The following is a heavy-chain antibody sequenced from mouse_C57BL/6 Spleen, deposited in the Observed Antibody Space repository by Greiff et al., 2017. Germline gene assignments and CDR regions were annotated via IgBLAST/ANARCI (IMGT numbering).Heavy chain of an antibody. V-gene: IGHV1-18*01. CDR1: GYTFTDYN. CDR2: INPNNGGT. CDR3: ARVHYGSSYVAWFAY. Sequence: EVKLQQSGPELVKPGASVKIPCKASGYTFTDYNMDWVKQSHGKSLEWIGDINPNNGGTIYNQKFKGKATLTVDKSSSTAYMELRSLTSEDTAVYYCARVHYGSSYVAWFAYWGQGTLVTVSA. J-gene: IGHJ3*01. D-gene: IGHD1-1*01.